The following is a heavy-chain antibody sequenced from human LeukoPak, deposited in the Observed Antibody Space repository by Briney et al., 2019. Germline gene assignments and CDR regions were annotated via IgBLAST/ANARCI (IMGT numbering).Heavy chain of an antibody. CDR2: IRYDGSNK. D-gene: IGHD5-24*01. CDR3: ARDEMWLQLAYYFDY. J-gene: IGHJ4*02. Sequence: PGGSLRLSCAASGFTFSSYGMHWVRQAPGKGLEWVTFIRYDGSNKYYADSVKGRFTISRDNSKNTLYLQMNSLRAEDTAVYYCARDEMWLQLAYYFDYWGQGTLVTVSS. CDR1: GFTFSSYG. V-gene: IGHV3-30*02.